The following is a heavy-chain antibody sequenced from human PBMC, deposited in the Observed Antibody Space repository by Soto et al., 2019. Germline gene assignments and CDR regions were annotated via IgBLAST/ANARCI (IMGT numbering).Heavy chain of an antibody. Sequence: PSETLSLTCTVSGGSISSYYWSWLRQPPGKGLEWIGYIYYSGSTNYNPSLKSRVTISVDTSKNQFSLKLSSVTAADTAVYYCARDTMTTVTTHAFDIWGQGTMVTVS. CDR1: GGSISSYY. CDR3: ARDTMTTVTTHAFDI. V-gene: IGHV4-59*01. D-gene: IGHD4-17*01. CDR2: IYYSGST. J-gene: IGHJ3*02.